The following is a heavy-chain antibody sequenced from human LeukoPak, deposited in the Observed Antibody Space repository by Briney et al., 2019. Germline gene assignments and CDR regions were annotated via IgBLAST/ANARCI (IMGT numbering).Heavy chain of an antibody. CDR3: ARGPLQRFSSSFFDY. Sequence: SETLSLTCAVYGGSFSGYYWSWLRQPPGKGLEWIGEINHSGSTNYNPSLKSRVTISVDTSKNQFSLKLSSVTAADTAVYYCARGPLQRFSSSFFDYWGQGTLVTVSS. CDR2: INHSGST. V-gene: IGHV4-34*01. D-gene: IGHD6-6*01. CDR1: GGSFSGYY. J-gene: IGHJ4*02.